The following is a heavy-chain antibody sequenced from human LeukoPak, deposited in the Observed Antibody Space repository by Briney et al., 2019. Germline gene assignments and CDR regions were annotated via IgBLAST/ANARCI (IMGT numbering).Heavy chain of an antibody. CDR1: GYSISSGYY. Sequence: SETLSLTCAVSGYSISSGYYWGWIRQPPGKGLEWIGSIYHSGSTYYNPSLKSRVTISVDTSKNQFSLKLSSVTAADTAVYYCARDRIVGMDVWGKGTTVTVSS. CDR3: ARDRIVGMDV. V-gene: IGHV4-38-2*02. CDR2: IYHSGST. D-gene: IGHD2-21*01. J-gene: IGHJ6*03.